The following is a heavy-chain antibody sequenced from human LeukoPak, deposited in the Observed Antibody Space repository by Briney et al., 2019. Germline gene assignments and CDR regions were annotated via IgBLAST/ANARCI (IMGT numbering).Heavy chain of an antibody. Sequence: GASVKVSCKASGYIFSTYGISWVRQAPGQGLEWMGCISGYNGNTNYAQKHQGRVTMTTDTSTSTAYMELRSLRSDDTAVYYCARRRSEEFDFDCWGQGTLVTVSS. CDR3: ARRRSEEFDFDC. J-gene: IGHJ4*02. V-gene: IGHV1-18*01. D-gene: IGHD6-19*01. CDR2: ISGYNGNT. CDR1: GYIFSTYG.